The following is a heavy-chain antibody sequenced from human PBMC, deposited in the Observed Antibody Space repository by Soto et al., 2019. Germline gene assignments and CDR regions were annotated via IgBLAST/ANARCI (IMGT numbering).Heavy chain of an antibody. V-gene: IGHV1-69*13. CDR1: GGTFSSYA. Sequence: SVKVSCKASGGTFSSYAISWVRQAPGQGLEWMGGIIPIFGTANYAQKFQGRVTITADESTSTAYMELSSLRSEDTAVYYCAREAAEGIQLWPTDYYYYGMDVWGQGTTVTVSS. CDR3: AREAAEGIQLWPTDYYYYGMDV. J-gene: IGHJ6*02. CDR2: IIPIFGTA. D-gene: IGHD5-18*01.